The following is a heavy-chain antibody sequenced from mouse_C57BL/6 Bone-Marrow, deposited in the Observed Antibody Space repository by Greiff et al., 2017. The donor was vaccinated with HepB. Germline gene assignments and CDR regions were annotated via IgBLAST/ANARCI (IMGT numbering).Heavy chain of an antibody. CDR3: TRGYYGSPWYFDV. CDR1: GFTFSSYA. D-gene: IGHD1-1*01. Sequence: EVKLVESGEGLVKPGGSLKLSCAASGFTFSSYAMYWVRQTPEKRLEWVAYISSGGDYIYYADTVKGRFTISRDNARNTLYLQMSSLKSEDTAMYYCTRGYYGSPWYFDVWGTGTTVTVSS. V-gene: IGHV5-9-1*02. J-gene: IGHJ1*03. CDR2: ISSGGDYI.